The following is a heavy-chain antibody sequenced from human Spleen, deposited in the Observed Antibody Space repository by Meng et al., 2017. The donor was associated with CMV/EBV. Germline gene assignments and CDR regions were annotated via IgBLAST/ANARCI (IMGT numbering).Heavy chain of an antibody. V-gene: IGHV4-30-4*08. CDR2: IYSSGST. Sequence: QGQLPESGPGRVTPSGTLSLTCTVSGGSISSGDYSWSCIRQPPGKGLEWIGYIYSSGSTYYNPSLKSRVTISVDTSKNQFSLKLSSVTAADTAVYYCARALAGVDYWGQGTLVTVSS. J-gene: IGHJ4*02. CDR1: GGSISSGDYS. D-gene: IGHD6-13*01. CDR3: ARALAGVDY.